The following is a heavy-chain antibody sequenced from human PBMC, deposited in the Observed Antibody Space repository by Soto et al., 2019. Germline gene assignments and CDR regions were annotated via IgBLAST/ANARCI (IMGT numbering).Heavy chain of an antibody. Sequence: QVQLVQSGAEVKTPGASVKVSCRASGYTFSNYGITWVRQAPGKGLEWMGWVSTYTGYAHYAQKFKDRVTMTTDSPATTAYMEVRSLKSDDTAVYYCARDHKAEYYACSGRWGQGTLVTVSS. J-gene: IGHJ4*02. CDR2: VSTYTGYA. V-gene: IGHV1-18*01. CDR1: GYTFSNYG. CDR3: ARDHKAEYYACSGR. D-gene: IGHD3-22*01.